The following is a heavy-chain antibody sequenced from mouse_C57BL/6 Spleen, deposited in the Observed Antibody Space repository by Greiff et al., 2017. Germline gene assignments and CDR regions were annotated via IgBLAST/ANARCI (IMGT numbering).Heavy chain of an antibody. D-gene: IGHD2-5*01. J-gene: IGHJ3*01. Sequence: VQLQQPGAELVRPGTSVKLSCKASGYTFTSYWMHWVKQRPGQGLEWIGGIDPSNSYTNYNQKFKGKATLTVDTSSSTAYMQLSSLTSEDSAVYYCGRDYSNYFADWGQGTLVTASA. CDR3: GRDYSNYFAD. V-gene: IGHV1-59*01. CDR1: GYTFTSYW. CDR2: IDPSNSYT.